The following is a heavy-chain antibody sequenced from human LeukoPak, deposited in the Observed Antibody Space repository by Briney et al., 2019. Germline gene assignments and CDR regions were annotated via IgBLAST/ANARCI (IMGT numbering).Heavy chain of an antibody. CDR3: AREGMTTASSYYYYMDV. V-gene: IGHV1-2*02. CDR2: INPNSGGT. Sequence: GASVKVSCKASGYTFTGYYMHWVRQAPGQGLEWMGWINPNSGGTNYAQKFQGRVTMTRATSISTAYMELSRLRSDDTAVYYCAREGMTTASSYYYYMDVWGKGTTVTVSS. CDR1: GYTFTGYY. D-gene: IGHD4-11*01. J-gene: IGHJ6*03.